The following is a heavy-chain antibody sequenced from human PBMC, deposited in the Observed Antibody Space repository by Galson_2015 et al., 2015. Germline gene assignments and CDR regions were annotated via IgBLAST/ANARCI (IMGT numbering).Heavy chain of an antibody. J-gene: IGHJ3*02. Sequence: SVKVSCKASGYNFTDYYMHWVRQAPGQGLDWMGRINPNSGGTNYAQKFQGRVTMTRDTSISTAYMELSRLMSDDTAVYYRARSAVAGSGAFDIWGQGTKVTVSS. D-gene: IGHD6-19*01. CDR2: INPNSGGT. CDR3: ARSAVAGSGAFDI. V-gene: IGHV1-2*06. CDR1: GYNFTDYY.